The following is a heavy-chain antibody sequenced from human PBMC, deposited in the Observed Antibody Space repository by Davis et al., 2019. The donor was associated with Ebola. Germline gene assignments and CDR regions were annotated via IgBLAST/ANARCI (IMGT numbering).Heavy chain of an antibody. D-gene: IGHD1-26*01. CDR2: ISGSGGST. J-gene: IGHJ1*01. Sequence: GESLKISCAASGFTFRSYAMSWVRQAPGKGLEWVSAISGSGGSTYYADSVKGRFTISRDNAKNSLYLQMNSLRAEDTAVYYCATGELLAEYFQHWGQGTLVTVSS. CDR3: ATGELLAEYFQH. V-gene: IGHV3-23*01. CDR1: GFTFRSYA.